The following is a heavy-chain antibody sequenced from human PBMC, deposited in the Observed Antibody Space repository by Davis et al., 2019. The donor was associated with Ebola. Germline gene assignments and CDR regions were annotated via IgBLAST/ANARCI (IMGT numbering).Heavy chain of an antibody. J-gene: IGHJ6*02. V-gene: IGHV3-11*01. CDR3: ARDSLWYYGMDV. CDR1: GFTFSAYY. Sequence: GGSLSLSCAASGFTFSAYYMSWIRQAPGKGLEWVSYISSSGSTIYYADSVKGRFTISRDNAKNSLYLQMNSLRAEDTAVYYCARDSLWYYGMDVWGQGTTVTVSS. CDR2: ISSSGSTI.